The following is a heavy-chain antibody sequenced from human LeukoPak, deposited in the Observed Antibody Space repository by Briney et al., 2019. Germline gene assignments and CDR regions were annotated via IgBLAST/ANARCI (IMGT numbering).Heavy chain of an antibody. J-gene: IGHJ4*02. V-gene: IGHV3-7*01. CDR1: GFTFSSYW. CDR2: IKQDGSEK. Sequence: PGGSLRLSCAASGFTFSSYWMSWVRQAPGKGLEWVANIKQDGSEKYYVDSVKGRFTISRDNAKNSLYLQMNSLRAEDTAVYYCARGRLWFGLWGHSTHYFDYWGQGTLVTVSS. CDR3: ARGRLWFGLWGHSTHYFDY. D-gene: IGHD3-10*01.